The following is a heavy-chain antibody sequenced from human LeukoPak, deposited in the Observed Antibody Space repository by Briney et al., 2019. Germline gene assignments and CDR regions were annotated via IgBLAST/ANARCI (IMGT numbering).Heavy chain of an antibody. CDR3: ARLKFYDSTGYTPCYYMDV. CDR2: IKPSGSP. D-gene: IGHD3-22*01. V-gene: IGHV4-4*07. J-gene: IGHJ6*03. Sequence: SETLSLTGTVSGGSIISYYWSWVRQPAGKGLEWIGRIKPSGSPEYNTSLKSRVTMSVDMSKKQLSLKLTSVTAADTAVYYCARLKFYDSTGYTPCYYMDVWGKGTTVRVSS. CDR1: GGSIISYY.